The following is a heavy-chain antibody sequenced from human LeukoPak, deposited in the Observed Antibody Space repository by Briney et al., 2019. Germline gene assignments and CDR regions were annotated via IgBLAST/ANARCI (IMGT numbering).Heavy chain of an antibody. CDR2: IRYDGSNK. CDR1: GFTFSSYG. D-gene: IGHD4-17*01. Sequence: GGSLRLSCAASGFTFSSYGMHWVRQAPGKGLEWVAFIRYDGSNKYYADSVKGRFTISRDNAKNSVYLQMNSLRVEDTAIYYCARDDYGPAGYGGQGTQVTVSS. V-gene: IGHV3-30*02. J-gene: IGHJ4*02. CDR3: ARDDYGPAGY.